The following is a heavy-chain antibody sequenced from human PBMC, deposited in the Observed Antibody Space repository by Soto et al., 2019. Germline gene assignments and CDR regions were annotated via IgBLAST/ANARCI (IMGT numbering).Heavy chain of an antibody. CDR2: ISAHNGNT. Sequence: QVHLVQSGAEVKKPGASVKVSCKGSGYAFTTYGITWVRQAPGQGLERMGWISAHNGNTNYAEKLQGRVTVTRDTSTSTADIELGSLRSDDTAVYYCARGRYGDYWGQGALVTVSS. V-gene: IGHV1-18*01. J-gene: IGHJ4*02. D-gene: IGHD1-1*01. CDR3: ARGRYGDY. CDR1: GYAFTTYG.